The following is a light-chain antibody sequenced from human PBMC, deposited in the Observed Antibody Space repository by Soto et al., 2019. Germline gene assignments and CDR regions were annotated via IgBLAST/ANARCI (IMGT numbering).Light chain of an antibody. CDR1: QSVSNY. CDR2: DAS. Sequence: ETVLTQSPATLSLYPGEGATLSCRASQSVSNYLAWYQQKPGQAPKLLIYDASNRATGIPARFSGSGSGTDFTLTISSLEPEDFAVYYCQQRSNWPITFGQGTRLEIK. J-gene: IGKJ5*01. CDR3: QQRSNWPIT. V-gene: IGKV3-11*01.